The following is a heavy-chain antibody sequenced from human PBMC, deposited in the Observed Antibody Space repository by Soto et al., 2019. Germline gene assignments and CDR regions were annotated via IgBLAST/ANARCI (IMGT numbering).Heavy chain of an antibody. V-gene: IGHV3-64*01. D-gene: IGHD6-6*01. CDR2: ISSNGVGT. Sequence: EVQLAASGGGLAQPGGSLRLSCAASGFTLSGYAMDWVRQAPGKGLEYVSGISSNGVGTYYANSVQGRFTISRDNSKNTVYLQMCSLSPEDMAVYYCARRARPDFYYMDVWGKGTTVTFSS. J-gene: IGHJ6*03. CDR1: GFTLSGYA. CDR3: ARRARPDFYYMDV.